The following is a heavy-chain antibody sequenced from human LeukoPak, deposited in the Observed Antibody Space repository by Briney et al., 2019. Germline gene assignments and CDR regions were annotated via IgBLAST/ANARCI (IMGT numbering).Heavy chain of an antibody. CDR1: GGSFSGYY. Sequence: PSETLSLTCAVYGGSFSGYYWSWIRQPPGKGLEWIGEINHSGSTNYNPSLKSRVTISVDTSKNQLSLKLSSVTAADTAVYYCARGRGASYYFDYWGQGTLVTVSS. D-gene: IGHD4-17*01. CDR2: INHSGST. J-gene: IGHJ4*02. CDR3: ARGRGASYYFDY. V-gene: IGHV4-34*01.